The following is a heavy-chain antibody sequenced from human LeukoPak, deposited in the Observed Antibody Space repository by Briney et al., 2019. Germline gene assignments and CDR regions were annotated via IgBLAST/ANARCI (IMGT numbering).Heavy chain of an antibody. CDR3: AKTVRYNYDSSGYSLFYN. J-gene: IGHJ4*02. Sequence: PGGSLRLSCAASGFTFSNYEMNWVRQAPGKGLEWVSYISTSGSTIYYADSVKGRFTISRDNSKNTLYLQMNSLRPEDTAVYYCAKTVRYNYDSSGYSLFYNWGQGTLVTVSS. CDR1: GFTFSNYE. V-gene: IGHV3-48*03. D-gene: IGHD3-22*01. CDR2: ISTSGSTI.